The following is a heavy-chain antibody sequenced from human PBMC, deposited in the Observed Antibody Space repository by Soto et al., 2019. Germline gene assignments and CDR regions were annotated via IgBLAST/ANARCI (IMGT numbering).Heavy chain of an antibody. D-gene: IGHD1-26*01. V-gene: IGHV3-23*01. J-gene: IGHJ4*02. CDR3: AKDQGVGGMHRSFDY. CDR2: ISGSGGST. CDR1: GFTFSSYA. Sequence: GGSLRLSCAASGFTFSSYAMSWVRQAPGKGLEWVSAISGSGGSTYYADSVKGRFTISRDNSKNTLYLQMNSLRAEDTAVYYCAKDQGVGGMHRSFDYWGQGTLVTVSS.